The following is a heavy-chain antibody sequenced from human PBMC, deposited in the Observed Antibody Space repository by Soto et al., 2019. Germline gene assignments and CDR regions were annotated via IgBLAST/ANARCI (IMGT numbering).Heavy chain of an antibody. CDR2: INPNSRGT. J-gene: IGHJ5*02. Sequence: QVPLVQSGAEVKKPGASVKVYCKASGYTFTDYFIHWVRQAPGQGFEWMGWINPNSRGTNYAPKFQGRVSMTRDTSNSTAYMELRGLRSDDTAVYYCARVTLKAGNWFDPWGQGTLVTVSS. CDR1: GYTFTDYF. V-gene: IGHV1-2*02. CDR3: ARVTLKAGNWFDP.